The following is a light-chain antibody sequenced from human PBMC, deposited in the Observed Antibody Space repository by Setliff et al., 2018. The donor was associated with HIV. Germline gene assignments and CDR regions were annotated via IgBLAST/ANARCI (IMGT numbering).Light chain of an antibody. Sequence: CPGTSSDIGSYKFVSWYQHHPDKGPKLIIYEGSKRPSGVSNRFSASKSGNTASLTISGLQAEDEADYYCSSYVGSSAYVFGPGTKVTVL. CDR1: SSDIGSYKF. V-gene: IGLV2-23*01. J-gene: IGLJ1*01. CDR3: SSYVGSSAYV. CDR2: EGS.